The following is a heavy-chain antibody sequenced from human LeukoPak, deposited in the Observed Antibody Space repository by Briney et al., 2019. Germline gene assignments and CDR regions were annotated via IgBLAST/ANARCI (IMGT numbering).Heavy chain of an antibody. CDR3: ARGRDSSA. Sequence: GGSLRLSCAASGFTFSSCWMSWVRQAPGKGLEWVANIKQDGSEKYYVDSVKGRFTISRDNAKNSLYLQMNSPRAEDTAVYYCARGRDSSAWGQGTLVTVSS. CDR2: IKQDGSEK. J-gene: IGHJ4*02. V-gene: IGHV3-7*01. CDR1: GFTFSSCW. D-gene: IGHD3-22*01.